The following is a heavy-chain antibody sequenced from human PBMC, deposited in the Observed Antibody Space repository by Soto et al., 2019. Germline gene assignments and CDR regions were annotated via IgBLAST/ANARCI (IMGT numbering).Heavy chain of an antibody. CDR2: ISPYNGNT. V-gene: IGHV1-18*04. D-gene: IGHD6-6*01. J-gene: IGHJ6*02. CDR1: GYTFTSYG. Sequence: ASVKVSCKASGYTFTSYGISWVRQAPGQRLEWMGWISPYNGNTNYAQKLQGRVTMTTDTSTTTAYMELRSLRSDDTAVYYCARGGIVARPPYYYYGMDAWGQGTTVTVSS. CDR3: ARGGIVARPPYYYYGMDA.